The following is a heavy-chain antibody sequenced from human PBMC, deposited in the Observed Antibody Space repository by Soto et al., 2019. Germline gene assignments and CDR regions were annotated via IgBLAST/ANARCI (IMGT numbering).Heavy chain of an antibody. V-gene: IGHV5-51*01. Sequence: GESLKISCKGSGYSFTSYWIGWVRQMPGKGLEWMGIIYPGDSDTRYSPSFQGQVTISADKSIITAYLKWSSLKASDTAMYYCATSGGPAATIWHAFDIWGQGTMVTVSS. J-gene: IGHJ3*02. D-gene: IGHD2-2*01. CDR3: ATSGGPAATIWHAFDI. CDR1: GYSFTSYW. CDR2: IYPGDSDT.